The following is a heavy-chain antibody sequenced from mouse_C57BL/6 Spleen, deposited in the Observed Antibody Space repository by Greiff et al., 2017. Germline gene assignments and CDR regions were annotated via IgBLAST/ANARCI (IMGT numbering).Heavy chain of an antibody. J-gene: IGHJ4*01. Sequence: EVHLVESEGGLVQPGSSMKLSCTASGFTFSDYYMAWVRQVPEKGLEWVANINYDGSSTYYLDSLKSRFIISRDNAKNILYLQMSSLKSEDAATXYCARDDYYAMDYWGQGTSVTVSS. CDR3: ARDDYYAMDY. CDR1: GFTFSDYY. CDR2: INYDGSST. V-gene: IGHV5-16*01.